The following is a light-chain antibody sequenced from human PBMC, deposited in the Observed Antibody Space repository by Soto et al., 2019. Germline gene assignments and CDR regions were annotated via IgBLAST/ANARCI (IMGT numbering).Light chain of an antibody. CDR1: GSNIGTHA. CDR3: EACDDSLRAGV. J-gene: IGLJ3*02. Sequence: QSVLTQSPSVSATPGQRVTISCSGSGSNIGTHAVNWYQQVPGTAPTLLIFRNHQRPSGVPDRFSGSKSGTSASLAISGPQSEDEADYYCEACDDSLRAGVFGGGTKVTVL. V-gene: IGLV1-44*01. CDR2: RNH.